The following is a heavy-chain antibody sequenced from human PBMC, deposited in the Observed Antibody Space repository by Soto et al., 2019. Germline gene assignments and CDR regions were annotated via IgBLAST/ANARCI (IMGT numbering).Heavy chain of an antibody. CDR2: ISWNSGTI. Sequence: GGSLRLSCAASGFSFDDHAMHWVRQAPGKGLEWVTGISWNSGTISYSASVKGRFTISRDNAKNSLFLQMNSLRPEDTALYYCARDVWSRASGPPDSWGQGTLVTVSS. D-gene: IGHD3-10*01. V-gene: IGHV3-9*01. CDR3: ARDVWSRASGPPDS. CDR1: GFSFDDHA. J-gene: IGHJ4*02.